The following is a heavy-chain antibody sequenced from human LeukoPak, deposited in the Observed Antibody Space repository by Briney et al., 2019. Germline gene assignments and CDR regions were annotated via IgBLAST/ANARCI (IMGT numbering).Heavy chain of an antibody. CDR2: IYYSGST. J-gene: IGHJ3*02. V-gene: IGHV4-59*01. CDR1: GGSISSYY. D-gene: IGHD4-17*01. CDR3: ARLHKLDYGNDAFDI. Sequence: SETLSLTCTVSGGSISSYYWSWIRHPPGKGLVWIGYIYYSGSTNYNPSLKSRVTISVDTSKNQFSLKLSSVTAADTAVYYCARLHKLDYGNDAFDIWGQGTMVTVSS.